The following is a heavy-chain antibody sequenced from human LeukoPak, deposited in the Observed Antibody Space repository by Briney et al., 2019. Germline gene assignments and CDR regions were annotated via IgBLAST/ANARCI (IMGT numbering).Heavy chain of an antibody. Sequence: SETLSLTCTVSGDSINNFYWSWIRQPAGKGLEWIGSIYHSGSTYYNTSLKTRVTISVDTSKNQFSLKLSSVTAADTAVYYCARLEYSSTNFDYWGQGTLVTVSS. D-gene: IGHD6-6*01. CDR2: IYHSGST. CDR1: GDSINNFY. CDR3: ARLEYSSTNFDY. V-gene: IGHV4-38-2*02. J-gene: IGHJ4*02.